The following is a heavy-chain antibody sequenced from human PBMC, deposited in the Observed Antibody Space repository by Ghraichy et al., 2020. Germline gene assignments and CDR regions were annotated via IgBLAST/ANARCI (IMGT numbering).Heavy chain of an antibody. Sequence: ASVKVSCKASGYTFTSYYMHWVRQAPGQGLEWMGIINPSGGSTTYAQKFQGRVTMTRDTSTSTVYMELSSLRSEDTAVYYCATEVGESRREYQLLSRKYYFDYWGQGTLVTVSS. V-gene: IGHV1-46*01. D-gene: IGHD2-2*01. CDR3: ATEVGESRREYQLLSRKYYFDY. CDR1: GYTFTSYY. J-gene: IGHJ4*02. CDR2: INPSGGST.